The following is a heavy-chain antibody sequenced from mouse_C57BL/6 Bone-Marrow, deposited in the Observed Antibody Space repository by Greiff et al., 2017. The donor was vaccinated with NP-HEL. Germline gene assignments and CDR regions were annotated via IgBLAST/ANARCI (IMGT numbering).Heavy chain of an antibody. CDR2: ISDGGSYT. J-gene: IGHJ3*01. Sequence: EVKLMESGGGLVKPGGSLKLSCAASGFTFSSYAMSWVRQTPEKRLEWVATISDGGSYTYYPDNVKGRFTISRDNAKNNLYLQMSHLKSEDTAMYYCARDENGLFAYWGQGTLATVSA. CDR1: GFTFSSYA. CDR3: ARDENGLFAY. V-gene: IGHV5-4*01.